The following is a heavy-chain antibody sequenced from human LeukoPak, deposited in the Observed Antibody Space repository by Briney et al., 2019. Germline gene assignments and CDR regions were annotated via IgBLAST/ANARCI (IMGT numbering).Heavy chain of an antibody. CDR2: IYYSGST. J-gene: IGHJ3*02. CDR3: ARGLHQYYYDSSGYGGAFDI. D-gene: IGHD3-22*01. V-gene: IGHV4-39*07. CDR1: GGSISSSSYY. Sequence: SETLSLTCTVSGGSISSSSYYWGWIRQPPGKGLEWIGSIYYSGSTYYNPSLKSRVTISVDTSKNQFSLKLSSVTAADTAVYYCARGLHQYYYDSSGYGGAFDIWGQGTMVTVSS.